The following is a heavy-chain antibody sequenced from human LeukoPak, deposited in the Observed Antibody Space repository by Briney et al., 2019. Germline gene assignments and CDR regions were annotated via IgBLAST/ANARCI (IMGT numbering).Heavy chain of an antibody. V-gene: IGHV1-69*13. D-gene: IGHD2-2*02. J-gene: IGHJ6*03. CDR3: ARDRREEGWRSVVVPAAIPVGLDYYYMDV. CDR1: GGTFSSYA. Sequence: GASVKVSCKASGGTFSSYAISWVRQAPGQGLEWMGGIIPIFGTANYAQKFQGRVTITADESTSTAYMELSSLRSEDTAVYYCARDRREEGWRSVVVPAAIPVGLDYYYMDVWGKGTTVTVSS. CDR2: IIPIFGTA.